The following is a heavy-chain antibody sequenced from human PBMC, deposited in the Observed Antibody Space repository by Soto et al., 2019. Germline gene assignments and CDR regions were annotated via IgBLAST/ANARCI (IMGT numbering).Heavy chain of an antibody. CDR3: ARGRSGWYNYYYGMDV. Sequence: SQTLSLPCAISGDSVSSNSAACNFIRQSPSRGLEWLGRTYYRSKWYNDYAVSVKSRITINPDTSKNQFSLQLNSVTPEDTAVYYCARGRSGWYNYYYGMDVWGQGTTVTVSS. CDR2: TYYRSKWYN. J-gene: IGHJ6*02. D-gene: IGHD6-19*01. V-gene: IGHV6-1*01. CDR1: GDSVSSNSAA.